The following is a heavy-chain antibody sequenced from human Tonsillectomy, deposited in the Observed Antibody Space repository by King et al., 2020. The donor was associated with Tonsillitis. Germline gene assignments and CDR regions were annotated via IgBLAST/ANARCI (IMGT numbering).Heavy chain of an antibody. J-gene: IGHJ4*02. CDR2: INPNSGGT. CDR1: GYTFTGYY. D-gene: IGHD4-17*01. Sequence: QLVQSGAEVKKPGASVKVSCKASGYTFTGYYMHWVRQAPGQGLEWMGWINPNSGGTNYAQKFQGRVTMTWDTSITPAYMELSRGKSDDTAVYYCARGGWGYGDEIYYFDYWGQGTLVTVSS. CDR3: ARGGWGYGDEIYYFDY. V-gene: IGHV1-2*02.